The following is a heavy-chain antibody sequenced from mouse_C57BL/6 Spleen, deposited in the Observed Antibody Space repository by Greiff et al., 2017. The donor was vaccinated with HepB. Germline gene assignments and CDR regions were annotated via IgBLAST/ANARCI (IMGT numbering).Heavy chain of an antibody. D-gene: IGHD1-1*01. CDR1: GYTFTDYN. CDR3: ARSYYYGSSYGYFDY. CDR2: INPNNGGT. V-gene: IGHV1-18*01. J-gene: IGHJ2*01. Sequence: EVHLVESGPELVKPGASVKIPCKASGYTFTDYNMDWVKQSHGKSLEWIGDINPNNGGTIYNQKFKGKATLTVDKSSSTAYMELRSLTSEDTAVYYCARSYYYGSSYGYFDYWGQGTTLTVSS.